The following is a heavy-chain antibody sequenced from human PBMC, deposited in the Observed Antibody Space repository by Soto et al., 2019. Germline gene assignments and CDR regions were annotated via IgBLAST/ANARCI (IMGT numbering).Heavy chain of an antibody. V-gene: IGHV1-8*02. CDR1: GYTFSSYY. J-gene: IGHJ4*02. CDR3: ARVAPTYYDSSGYTYYFDY. Sequence: ASVKVSCKASGYTFSSYYMSWVRQAPGQGLEWMGWMNPNSGNTGYAQKFQGRVTMTRDTSTSTVYMELSSLRSEDTAVYYCARVAPTYYDSSGYTYYFDYWGQGTLVTVSS. D-gene: IGHD3-22*01. CDR2: MNPNSGNT.